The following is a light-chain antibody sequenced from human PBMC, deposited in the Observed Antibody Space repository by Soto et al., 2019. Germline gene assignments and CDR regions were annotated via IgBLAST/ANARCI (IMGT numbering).Light chain of an antibody. V-gene: IGKV1-33*01. J-gene: IGKJ4*01. CDR1: QDISNY. CDR3: QQYDNLPLT. Sequence: DIQMTQSPSSLSACVGDRVTMTGHASQDISNYLNWYQQKPGKAPKLLIYDASNLETGVPSRFSGSGSGTDFTFTISSLQPEDIATYYCQQYDNLPLTFGGGTKVDSK. CDR2: DAS.